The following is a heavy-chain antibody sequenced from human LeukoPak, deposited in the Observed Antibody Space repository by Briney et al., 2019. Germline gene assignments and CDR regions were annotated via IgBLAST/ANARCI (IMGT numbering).Heavy chain of an antibody. CDR3: RQVADYYYYYLGV. Sequence: PSETLSLTCTVSGGSISSGSYYWSWIRQPAGKGLEWIGRIYTSGSTNYNPSLKSRVTISVDTSKNQFSLKLSSVTAADTAVYCARQVADYYYYYLGVWGKGTTVTVSS. V-gene: IGHV4-61*02. CDR1: GGSISSGSYY. J-gene: IGHJ6*03. CDR2: IYTSGST.